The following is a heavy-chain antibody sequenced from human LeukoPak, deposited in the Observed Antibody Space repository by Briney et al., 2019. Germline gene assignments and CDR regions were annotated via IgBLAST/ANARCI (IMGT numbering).Heavy chain of an antibody. D-gene: IGHD1-26*01. CDR3: AKDRKFKGSYCFDY. Sequence: TGGSLRLSCAASGFIFSSYAMSWVRQAPRKGLEWVSSLSGSGISTYYADSVKGRFTISRDNSKNTLYLQMNSLRAEDTAVYYCAKDRKFKGSYCFDYWGQGTLVTVSS. CDR1: GFIFSSYA. J-gene: IGHJ4*02. V-gene: IGHV3-23*01. CDR2: LSGSGIST.